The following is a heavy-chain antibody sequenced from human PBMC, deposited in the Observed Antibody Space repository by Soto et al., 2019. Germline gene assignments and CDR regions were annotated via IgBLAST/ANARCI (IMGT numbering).Heavy chain of an antibody. J-gene: IGHJ5*02. CDR1: GYTFTSYF. CDR2: INPSGGGT. CDR3: AREAYSSSGFDP. Sequence: AASVKVSCKASGYTFTSYFMHWVRQAPGQGLEWMGIINPSGGGTTYAQKFQGRVTMTRDTSTSTVYMELSSLRSEDTAVYYCAREAYSSSGFDPWGQGTLVTVSS. D-gene: IGHD6-19*01. V-gene: IGHV1-46*01.